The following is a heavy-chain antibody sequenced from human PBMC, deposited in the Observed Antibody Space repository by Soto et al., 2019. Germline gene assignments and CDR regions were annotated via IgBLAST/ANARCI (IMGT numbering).Heavy chain of an antibody. CDR2: IKHSGGT. Sequence: QVQLQQWGAGLLKPSETLSLTCAVYGGSFSSYYWSWIRQPPGKGLEWIGEIKHSGGTKYKPPLKSRVTVSVDPSKNQFSLKVSSVTAADTAVYYCARGGSSGYVDWGQGTLVTVSS. D-gene: IGHD3-10*01. V-gene: IGHV4-34*01. CDR1: GGSFSSYY. J-gene: IGHJ4*02. CDR3: ARGGSSGYVD.